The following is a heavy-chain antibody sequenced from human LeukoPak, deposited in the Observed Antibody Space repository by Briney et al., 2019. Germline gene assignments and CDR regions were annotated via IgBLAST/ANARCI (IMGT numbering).Heavy chain of an antibody. D-gene: IGHD3-10*01. V-gene: IGHV3-30*18. Sequence: PGGSLRLSCAASGFTFRSYGMHSVRQAPGKGLEWVAVISYDGSNKYYADSVKGRFTISRDNSKNTLYLQMNSLRAEDTAVYYCGKDRARVYGSGSYRNYFDYWGQGTLVTVSS. J-gene: IGHJ4*02. CDR3: GKDRARVYGSGSYRNYFDY. CDR2: ISYDGSNK. CDR1: GFTFRSYG.